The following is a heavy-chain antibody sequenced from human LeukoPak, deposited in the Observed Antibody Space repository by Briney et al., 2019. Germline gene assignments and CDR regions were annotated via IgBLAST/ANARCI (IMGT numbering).Heavy chain of an antibody. CDR1: GFTFGDYA. Sequence: GGSLRLSCTGAGFTFGDYAMSWVRQAPGKGLEWVGFVRSKAYGGTTEYAASVKGRFTISRDDSKSIAYLQMNSLKTEDTAVYYCTRESPGIAVAGTARDFDYWGQGTLVTVSS. J-gene: IGHJ4*02. CDR2: VRSKAYGGTT. V-gene: IGHV3-49*04. CDR3: TRESPGIAVAGTARDFDY. D-gene: IGHD6-19*01.